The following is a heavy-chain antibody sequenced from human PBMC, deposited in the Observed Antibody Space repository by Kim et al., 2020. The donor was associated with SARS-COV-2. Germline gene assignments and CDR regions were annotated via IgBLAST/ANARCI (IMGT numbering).Heavy chain of an antibody. CDR2: ISSSSSYI. CDR3: ARDPLGYDILTGYRSPPFDY. J-gene: IGHJ4*02. V-gene: IGHV3-21*01. D-gene: IGHD3-9*01. CDR1: GFTFSSYS. Sequence: GGSLRLSCAASGFTFSSYSMNWVRQAPGKGLEWVSSISSSSSYIYYADSVKGRFTISRDNAKNSLYLQMNSLRAEDTAVYYCARDPLGYDILTGYRSPPFDYWGQGTLVTVSS.